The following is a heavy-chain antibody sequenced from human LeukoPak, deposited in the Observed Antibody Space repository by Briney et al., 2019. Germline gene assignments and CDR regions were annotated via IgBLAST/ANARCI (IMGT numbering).Heavy chain of an antibody. CDR2: IYSGGTT. J-gene: IGHJ4*02. CDR3: ATGLRYSSM. D-gene: IGHD6-13*01. V-gene: IGHV3-66*01. CDR1: GFTVSSNY. Sequence: GGSLRLSCAASGFTVSSNYISWVRQAPGKGLQWVSVIYSGGTTYYADSVKGRFTISRDNSKNMVYLQMNSLRAEDTAVYYCATGLRYSSMGGQGTLVTVSS.